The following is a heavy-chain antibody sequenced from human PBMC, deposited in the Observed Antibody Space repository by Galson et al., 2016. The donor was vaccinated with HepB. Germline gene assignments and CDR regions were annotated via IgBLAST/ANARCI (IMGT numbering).Heavy chain of an antibody. CDR3: ARQLVVMVTTTAQEALDI. CDR2: IYPGDSDT. CDR1: GYSFTSYW. D-gene: IGHD2-15*01. J-gene: IGHJ3*02. Sequence: QSGAEVKKPGESLKISCKGSGYSFTSYWIGWVRQMPGKGLEWMGIIYPGDSDTRYSPSFQGQVPISADKSISTAYLQWSSLKASDTAMYYCARQLVVMVTTTAQEALDIWGQGTMVTVSS. V-gene: IGHV5-51*01.